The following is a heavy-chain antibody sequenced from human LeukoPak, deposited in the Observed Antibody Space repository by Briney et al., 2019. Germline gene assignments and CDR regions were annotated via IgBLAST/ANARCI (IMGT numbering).Heavy chain of an antibody. CDR3: ARRAYYYYMGV. Sequence: SETLSLTCAVYGGSFSGYYWSWIRQPPGKGLEWIGEINHSGSTNYNPSLKSRVTISVDTSKNQFSLKLSSVTAADTAVYYCARRAYYYYMGVWGKGTTVTVSS. CDR1: GGSFSGYY. J-gene: IGHJ6*03. CDR2: INHSGST. V-gene: IGHV4-34*01.